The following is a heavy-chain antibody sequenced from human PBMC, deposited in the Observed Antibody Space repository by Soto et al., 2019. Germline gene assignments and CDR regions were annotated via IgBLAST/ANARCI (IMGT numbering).Heavy chain of an antibody. J-gene: IGHJ2*01. D-gene: IGHD1-26*01. Sequence: QVRLVQSGAEVKKPGSSVKVSCKASGGTFTDYTITWVRQAPGQGLEWMGRIIPVLDLSNYAQKFQGRVTITADKSTTTSYMELSGLTSEDTAVYYCAKKLGPSAFDLWGRGTLVTVSS. CDR1: GGTFTDYT. V-gene: IGHV1-69*02. CDR3: AKKLGPSAFDL. CDR2: IIPVLDLS.